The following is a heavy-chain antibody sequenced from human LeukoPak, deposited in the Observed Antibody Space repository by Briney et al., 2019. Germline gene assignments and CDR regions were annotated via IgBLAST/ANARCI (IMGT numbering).Heavy chain of an antibody. CDR2: ISGSGGST. J-gene: IGHJ4*02. CDR3: AKWLTYYYDSSGYYFG. V-gene: IGHV3-23*01. CDR1: GFTFSSYA. D-gene: IGHD3-22*01. Sequence: GGSLRLSCAASGFTFSSYAMSWVRQAPGKGLEWVSAISGSGGSTYYADSMKGRFTISRDNSKNTLYLQMNSLRAEDTAVYYCAKWLTYYYDSSGYYFGWGQGTLVTVSS.